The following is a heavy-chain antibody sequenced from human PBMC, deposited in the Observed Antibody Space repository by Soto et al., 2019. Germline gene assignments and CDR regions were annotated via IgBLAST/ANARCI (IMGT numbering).Heavy chain of an antibody. Sequence: GGPLRLPCAAVEFTFGNFWRSWVRQAPGKGLEWVANIKQNGREKLYVDSVKGRFTISRDNAKNALYLQMNSLRAEDTAVYYCARGRGDYWGLGTPVTVSS. D-gene: IGHD3-16*01. CDR2: IKQNGREK. CDR3: ARGRGDY. V-gene: IGHV3-7*04. J-gene: IGHJ4*02. CDR1: EFTFGNFW.